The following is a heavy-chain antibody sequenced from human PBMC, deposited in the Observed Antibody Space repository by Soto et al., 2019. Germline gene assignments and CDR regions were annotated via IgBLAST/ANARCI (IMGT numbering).Heavy chain of an antibody. CDR3: ARDLHGDWFDP. CDR2: IYYSGST. V-gene: IGHV4-59*01. Sequence: QVQLQESGPGLVKPSETLSLTCTVSGGSISSYYWSWIRQPPGKGLEWIGYIYYSGSTNYNPSLKSRVNITVDTSKNQFSLKLSSVTAADTAVYYCARDLHGDWFDPWGQGTLVTVSS. CDR1: GGSISSYY. J-gene: IGHJ5*02.